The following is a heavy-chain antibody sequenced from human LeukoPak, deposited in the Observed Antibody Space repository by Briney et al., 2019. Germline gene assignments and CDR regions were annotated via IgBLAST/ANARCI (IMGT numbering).Heavy chain of an antibody. CDR1: GFTVSSNY. CDR2: IYSGGST. V-gene: IGHV3-66*01. J-gene: IGHJ4*02. Sequence: GGSLRLSCAASGFTVSSNYMSWVRQAPGKGLEWVSVIYSGGSTYYADSVKGRFTISRDNSKNTLYLQMNSLRAEDTAVYYCARVGQEWELPGTFDYWGQGTLVTVSS. D-gene: IGHD1-26*01. CDR3: ARVGQEWELPGTFDY.